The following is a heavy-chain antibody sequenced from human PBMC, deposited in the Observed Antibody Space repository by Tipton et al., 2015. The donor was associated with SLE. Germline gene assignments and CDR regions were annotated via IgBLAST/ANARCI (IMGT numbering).Heavy chain of an antibody. J-gene: IGHJ4*02. Sequence: TLSLTCAVYGGSFSGYYWSWIRQPPGKGLEWIGDINHSGSTNYNPSLKSRVTISVDTSKNQFSLKLSSVTAADTAVYYCARDEKYRGEFDFWGQGTLVTVSS. CDR2: INHSGST. CDR1: GGSFSGYY. CDR3: ARDEKYRGEFDF. V-gene: IGHV4-34*01. D-gene: IGHD3-10*01.